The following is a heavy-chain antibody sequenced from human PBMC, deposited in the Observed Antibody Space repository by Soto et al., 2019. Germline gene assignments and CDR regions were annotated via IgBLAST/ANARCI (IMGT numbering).Heavy chain of an antibody. J-gene: IGHJ6*02. CDR1: GGSFSGYY. D-gene: IGHD6-19*01. CDR2: ISHSGST. CDR3: ARGSSGWYGRYYYYGMDV. V-gene: IGHV4-34*01. Sequence: SETLSLTCAVYGGSFSGYYWSWIRQPPGKGLEWIGEISHSGSTNYNPSLKSRVTISVDTSKNQFSLKLSSVTAADTAVYYCARGSSGWYGRYYYYGMDVWGQGTTVTVSS.